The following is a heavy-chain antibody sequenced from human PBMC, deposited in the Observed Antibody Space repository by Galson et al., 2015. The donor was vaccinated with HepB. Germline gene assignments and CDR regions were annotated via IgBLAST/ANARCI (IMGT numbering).Heavy chain of an antibody. J-gene: IGHJ4*02. D-gene: IGHD6-13*01. CDR1: GFTLSRYT. CDR3: ARDNGGSSWSCQDY. CDR2: GSFDGSEK. Sequence: SLRLSCAASGFTLSRYTMNWVRQAPGKGLEWVALGSFDGSEKHYADSVKGRFTVSRDNSKNRLYLQMNSLKTEDTAVYYCARDNGGSSWSCQDYWGQGTLVTVSS. V-gene: IGHV3-30*04.